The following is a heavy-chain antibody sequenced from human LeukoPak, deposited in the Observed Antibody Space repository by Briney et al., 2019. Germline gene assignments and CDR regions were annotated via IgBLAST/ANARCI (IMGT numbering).Heavy chain of an antibody. Sequence: PGGSLRLFCTASGFTFSNHAMTWVPPAPGKGLEWVSNLGGDGRGTDYAHPVKGRFTISRDHSKNPLYLKMNSLRGDDRARYYCERRVGGTPDYWRRGGLVSVCS. D-gene: IGHD1-26*01. CDR2: LGGDGRGT. CDR3: ERRVGGTPDY. CDR1: GFTFSNHA. V-gene: IGHV3-23*01. J-gene: IGHJ4*02.